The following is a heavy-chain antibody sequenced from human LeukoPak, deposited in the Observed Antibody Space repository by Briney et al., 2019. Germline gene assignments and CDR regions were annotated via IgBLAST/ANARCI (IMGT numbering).Heavy chain of an antibody. Sequence: ESGPTPVNPTQTLTLTCTFSGFSLSTSGMCVTWIRQPPGKALEWLARIDWDDDKYYSTSLKTRLTISKDTSRNQVVLTMTNMDPVDTATYYCARVFSSGWSNIDYWGQGTLVTVSS. CDR2: IDWDDDK. CDR3: ARVFSSGWSNIDY. CDR1: GFSLSTSGMC. J-gene: IGHJ4*02. D-gene: IGHD6-19*01. V-gene: IGHV2-70*11.